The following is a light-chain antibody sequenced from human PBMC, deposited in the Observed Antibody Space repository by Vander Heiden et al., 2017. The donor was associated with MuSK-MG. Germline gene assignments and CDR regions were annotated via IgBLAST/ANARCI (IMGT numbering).Light chain of an antibody. J-gene: IGLJ2*01. Sequence: SYELTQPPAVSVSPGQTASITCSGNKVGDEYVSWYQQKPGQSPLLVIYEYSKRPSGIPERFSGSKSGNTATLTIRDTQAFDEADYYCQAWDSTFVFGGGTKL. CDR1: KVGDEY. V-gene: IGLV3-1*01. CDR2: EYS. CDR3: QAWDSTFV.